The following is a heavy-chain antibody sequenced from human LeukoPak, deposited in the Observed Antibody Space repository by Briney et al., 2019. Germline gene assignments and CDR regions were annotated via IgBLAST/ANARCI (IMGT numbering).Heavy chain of an antibody. V-gene: IGHV4-59*01. CDR3: ARVILTGAYYFDY. J-gene: IGHJ4*02. D-gene: IGHD3-9*01. CDR2: IYYSGST. Sequence: PSETLSLTCTVSGGSISSYYWSWIRQPPGKGLEWIGYIYYSGSTNYNPSLKSRVTISVDTSKNQFSLKLSSVTAADTAVYYCARVILTGAYYFDYWGQGTLVTVSS. CDR1: GGSISSYY.